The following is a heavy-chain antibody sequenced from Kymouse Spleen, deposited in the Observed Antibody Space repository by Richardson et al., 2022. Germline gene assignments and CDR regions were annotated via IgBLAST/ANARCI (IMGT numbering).Heavy chain of an antibody. CDR1: GGSFSGYY. Sequence: QVQLQQWGAGLLKPSETLSLTCAVYGGSFSGYYWSWIRQPPGKGLEWIGEINHSGSTNYNPSLKSRVTISVDTSKNQFSLKLSSVTAADTAVYYCARKGYSSSSNWFDPWGQGTLVTVSS. CDR2: INHSGST. V-gene: IGHV4-34*01. D-gene: IGHD6-6*01. CDR3: ARKGYSSSSNWFDP. J-gene: IGHJ5*02.